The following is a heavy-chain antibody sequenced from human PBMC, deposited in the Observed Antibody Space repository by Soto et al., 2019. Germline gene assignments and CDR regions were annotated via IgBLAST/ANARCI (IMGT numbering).Heavy chain of an antibody. CDR2: IFPHDSDT. D-gene: IGHD6-19*01. V-gene: IGHV5-51*01. CDR3: ASGSGWTTTPFSYAMDG. J-gene: IGHJ6*04. CDR1: GDTFIGYW. Sequence: PGESLKISCKISGDTFIGYWIGWVRHMPGKGLEGMGIIFPHDSDTRYSPSFQGLVTISAIKSSTTAYLQWSSLNATDTAIYYCASGSGWTTTPFSYAMDGWGRGTTVTVSS.